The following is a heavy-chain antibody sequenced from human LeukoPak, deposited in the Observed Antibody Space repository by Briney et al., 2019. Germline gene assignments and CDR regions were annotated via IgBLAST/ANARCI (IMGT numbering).Heavy chain of an antibody. D-gene: IGHD2-8*01. Sequence: PWGSLRLSCAASGFTFSNYAMSWVRQAPGKGLEWVSAISGSASSTYHADSVKGRFSISRDSSKNILYLQMNSLRAEDTAVYYCAKDRCSNGVGCYYYYMDVWGKGTTVTISS. V-gene: IGHV3-23*01. CDR3: AKDRCSNGVGCYYYYMDV. J-gene: IGHJ6*03. CDR2: ISGSASST. CDR1: GFTFSNYA.